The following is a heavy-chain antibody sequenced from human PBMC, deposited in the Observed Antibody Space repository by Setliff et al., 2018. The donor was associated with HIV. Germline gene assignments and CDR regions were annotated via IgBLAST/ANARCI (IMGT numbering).Heavy chain of an antibody. CDR2: IYYSGST. V-gene: IGHV4-31*03. Sequence: PSETLSLTCTVPGGSISSGGYYWSWIRQHPGKGLEWIGYIYYSGSTYYNPSLKSRVTISVDTSKNQFSLKLSSVTAADTAVYYCARDRVDSSGYSYYFDYWGQGTLVTVSS. D-gene: IGHD3-22*01. CDR3: ARDRVDSSGYSYYFDY. CDR1: GGSISSGGYY. J-gene: IGHJ4*02.